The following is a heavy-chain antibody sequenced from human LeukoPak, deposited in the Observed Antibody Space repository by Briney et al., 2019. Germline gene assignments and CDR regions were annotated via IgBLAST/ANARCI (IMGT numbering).Heavy chain of an antibody. D-gene: IGHD4-23*01. Sequence: ASVKVSCKASGYTFTSYGISWVRQAPGQGLEWMGWISAYNGNTNYAQKLQGRVTMTTDTSTSTAYMELSRLRSDDTAVYYCARPTVVTSNFDYWGQGTLVTVSS. CDR1: GYTFTSYG. CDR3: ARPTVVTSNFDY. CDR2: ISAYNGNT. J-gene: IGHJ4*02. V-gene: IGHV1-18*01.